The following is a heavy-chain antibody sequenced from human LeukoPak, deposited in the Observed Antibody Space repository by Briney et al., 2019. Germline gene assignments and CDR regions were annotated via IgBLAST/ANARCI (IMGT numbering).Heavy chain of an antibody. J-gene: IGHJ4*02. CDR3: ARVNAPGPTFDD. CDR1: DYSISATYY. Sequence: PSETLALTFTVIDYSISATYYGACIGQPPEKGPEWIATISHSGNTYYTPSLESRLTISLDTSKRHFSLRRSSVPPADTALYYWARVNAPGPTFDDWGLRSLVAVSS. D-gene: IGHD1-1*01. CDR2: ISHSGNT. V-gene: IGHV4-38-2*02.